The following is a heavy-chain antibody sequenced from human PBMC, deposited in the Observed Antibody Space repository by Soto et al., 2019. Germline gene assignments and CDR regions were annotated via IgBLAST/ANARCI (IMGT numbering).Heavy chain of an antibody. J-gene: IGHJ6*03. CDR2: IIPILGIA. D-gene: IGHD2-21*02. CDR3: VRSDRPEYYYYYYMDV. Sequence: QVQLVQSGAEVKKPGSSVKVSCKASGGTFSSYTISWVRQAPGQGLEWMGRIIPILGIANYAQKFQGRVTITADKSTSTAYMELSSLRSEDTAVYYCVRSDRPEYYYYYYMDVWGKGTTVTVSS. CDR1: GGTFSSYT. V-gene: IGHV1-69*02.